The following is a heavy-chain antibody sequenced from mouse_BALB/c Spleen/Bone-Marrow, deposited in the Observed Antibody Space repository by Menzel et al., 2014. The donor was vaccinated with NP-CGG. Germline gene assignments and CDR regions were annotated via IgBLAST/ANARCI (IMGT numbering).Heavy chain of an antibody. CDR3: TRETTAVADFDY. V-gene: IGHV3-1*02. J-gene: IGHJ2*01. D-gene: IGHD1-1*01. CDR1: GYSITSGYG. CDR2: IHYRGST. Sequence: EVMLVESGPDLVKPSQSLSLTCTVTGYSITSGYGWHWIRQFPGNTLAWIGYIHYRGSTDYNPSLKSRISITRDTSKNQFSLQLNSVTTEDTATYYCTRETTAVADFDYWGQGATLTVTS.